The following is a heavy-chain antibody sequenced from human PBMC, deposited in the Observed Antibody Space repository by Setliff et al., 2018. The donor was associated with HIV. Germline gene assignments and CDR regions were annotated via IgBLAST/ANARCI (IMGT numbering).Heavy chain of an antibody. CDR2: IYNSAST. CDR1: GDSISTDY. J-gene: IGHJ4*02. V-gene: IGHV4-59*08. Sequence: SETLSLTCTVSGDSISTDYWTWIRQPPGKGLEWIGYIYNSASTSYNPSLKSRVTISLDTSKNQFSLKLSSVTAADTAVYYCARHSPSDYWGQGTLVTVSS. CDR3: ARHSPSDY.